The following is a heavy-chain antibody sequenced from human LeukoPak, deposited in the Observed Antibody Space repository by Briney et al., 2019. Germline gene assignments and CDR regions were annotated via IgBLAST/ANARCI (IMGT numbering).Heavy chain of an antibody. J-gene: IGHJ4*02. CDR1: GFTFSNEA. Sequence: GGSLRLSCAASGFTFSNEAMTWVRQAPGKGLEWVAVISYDGSNKYYADSVKGRFTISRDNSKNTLYLQMNSLRAEDTAVYYCAKDLYYYDSSGFAFDYWGQGTLVTVSS. CDR2: ISYDGSNK. V-gene: IGHV3-30*18. D-gene: IGHD3-22*01. CDR3: AKDLYYYDSSGFAFDY.